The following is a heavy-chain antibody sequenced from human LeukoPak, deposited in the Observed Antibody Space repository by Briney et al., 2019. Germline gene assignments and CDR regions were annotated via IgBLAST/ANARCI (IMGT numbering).Heavy chain of an antibody. Sequence: SETLSLTCTVSGGSISSSSYYWGWIRQPPGKGLEWIGYIYYSGSTNYNPSLKSRVTISVDTSKNQFSLKLSSVTAADTAVYYCARDLKLDGSSGYYAFDIWGQGTMVTVSS. CDR3: ARDLKLDGSSGYYAFDI. D-gene: IGHD3-22*01. CDR2: IYYSGST. J-gene: IGHJ3*02. V-gene: IGHV4-61*01. CDR1: GGSISSSSYY.